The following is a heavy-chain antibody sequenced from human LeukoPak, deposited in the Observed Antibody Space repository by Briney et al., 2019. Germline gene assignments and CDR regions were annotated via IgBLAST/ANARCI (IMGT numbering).Heavy chain of an antibody. CDR1: GGSISSYY. Sequence: SETLSLTCTVSGGSISSYYWSWIRQPAGKGLEWIGRIYTSGSTNYNPSLKSRVTMSVDTSKNQFSLKLSSVTAADTAVYYCARDPWGSGSYYYGMDVWGQGTTVTASS. J-gene: IGHJ6*02. D-gene: IGHD3-10*01. CDR2: IYTSGST. CDR3: ARDPWGSGSYYYGMDV. V-gene: IGHV4-4*07.